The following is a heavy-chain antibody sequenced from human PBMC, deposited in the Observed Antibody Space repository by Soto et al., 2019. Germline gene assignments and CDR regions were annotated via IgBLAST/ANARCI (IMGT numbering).Heavy chain of an antibody. CDR3: AKDSVTHSRGDYYYYGMDV. D-gene: IGHD2-15*01. J-gene: IGHJ6*02. V-gene: IGHV3-23*01. CDR2: ISGSGGST. Sequence: EVQLLESGGGLVQPGGSLRLSCAASGFTFSSYAMSWVRQAPGKGLEWVSAISGSGGSTYYADSVKGRFTISRDNSKNTLYLQMNSLRAEDTAVYYCAKDSVTHSRGDYYYYGMDVWGQGTTVTVSS. CDR1: GFTFSSYA.